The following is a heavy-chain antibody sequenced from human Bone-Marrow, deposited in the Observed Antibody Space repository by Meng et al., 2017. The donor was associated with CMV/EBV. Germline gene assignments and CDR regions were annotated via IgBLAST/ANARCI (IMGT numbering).Heavy chain of an antibody. J-gene: IGHJ3*02. D-gene: IGHD1-26*01. V-gene: IGHV1-69*05. CDR3: ASTTIVGATTGAFDI. CDR2: IIPIFGTA. Sequence: SVKVSCKASGGTFSSYAISWVRQAPGQGLEWMGGIIPIFGTANYAQKFQGRVTITTDESTSTAYMELSSLRSEDTAVYYCASTTIVGATTGAFDIWGQGTMVTVSS. CDR1: GGTFSSYA.